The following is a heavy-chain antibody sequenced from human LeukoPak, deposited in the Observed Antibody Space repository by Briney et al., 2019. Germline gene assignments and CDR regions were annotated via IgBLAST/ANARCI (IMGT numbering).Heavy chain of an antibody. CDR2: IKQDGSEK. J-gene: IGHJ4*02. V-gene: IGHV3-7*01. Sequence: GGSLRLSCAASGFTFSNYCMSWVRQAPGKGLECVAHIKQDGSEKYYVDSVRGRFTISRDNAKNSLYLQMNSLRAEDTAVYYCARDWYSGYDSFDYWGQGTLVTVS. D-gene: IGHD5-12*01. CDR1: GFTFSNYC. CDR3: ARDWYSGYDSFDY.